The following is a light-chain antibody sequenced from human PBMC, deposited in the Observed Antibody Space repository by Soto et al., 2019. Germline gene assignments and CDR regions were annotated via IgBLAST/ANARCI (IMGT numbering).Light chain of an antibody. J-gene: IGKJ2*01. Sequence: EVVMTQSPVTLSLSPGERATLSCRASQSVSSNLVWYQQKPGQPPRLLIYDASTRATGIPARFSGSGSGTEVTLTICSLQSEDVAVYYWQQVDSWRRMYTFGQGTKLEIK. V-gene: IGKV3-15*01. CDR1: QSVSSN. CDR3: QQVDSWRRMYT. CDR2: DAS.